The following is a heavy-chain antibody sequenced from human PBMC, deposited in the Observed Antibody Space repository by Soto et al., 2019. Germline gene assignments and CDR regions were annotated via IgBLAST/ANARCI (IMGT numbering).Heavy chain of an antibody. CDR1: SFTFSSYW. Sequence: DVRLVESGGGLVQPGGSLRLSCAASSFTFSSYWLSWVRQAPGKGLEWVATIKQDGSENYYVDSVKGRFTISRDNAKNSLYLQMSSLRADDTAVYYCARYGPFISVAAPAFQYAMDVWGQGTTVTVSS. V-gene: IGHV3-7*03. J-gene: IGHJ6*02. D-gene: IGHD6-19*01. CDR3: ARYGPFISVAAPAFQYAMDV. CDR2: IKQDGSEN.